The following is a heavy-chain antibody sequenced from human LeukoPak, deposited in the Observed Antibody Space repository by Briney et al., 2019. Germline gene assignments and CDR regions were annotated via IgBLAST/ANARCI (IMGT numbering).Heavy chain of an antibody. D-gene: IGHD5-24*01. V-gene: IGHV3-23*01. Sequence: PGGSLRLSCVGSELTFSTYPMSWVRQAPGKGLEWVSAISGSGGTTFYADSVKGRFSISRDNSKNTLFLQMSSLRAEDAAVYYCATRGREGYNANYYGMDVWGQGTTVTVSS. CDR3: ATRGREGYNANYYGMDV. CDR1: ELTFSTYP. J-gene: IGHJ6*02. CDR2: ISGSGGTT.